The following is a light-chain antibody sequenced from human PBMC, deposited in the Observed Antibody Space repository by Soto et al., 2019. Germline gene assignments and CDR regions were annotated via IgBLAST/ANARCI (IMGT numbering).Light chain of an antibody. Sequence: DSQMIQSPSSVSASVGDSVTITCRASQDISSWLAWYQQKPGKAPNLLIYAASSLQSGVPSRFSGSGSGTDFTLTINSLQPEDIATYYCQQTNSFPRTFGQGTKV. CDR1: QDISSW. CDR3: QQTNSFPRT. CDR2: AAS. J-gene: IGKJ1*01. V-gene: IGKV1-12*01.